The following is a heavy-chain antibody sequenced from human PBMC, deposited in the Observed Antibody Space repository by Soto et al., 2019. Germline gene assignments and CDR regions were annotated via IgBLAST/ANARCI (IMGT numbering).Heavy chain of an antibody. D-gene: IGHD3-16*02. CDR1: GGSVSSGSYY. Sequence: SETLSLTCTVSGGSVSSGSYYWSWIRQPPGKGLEWIGYIYYSGSTNYNPSLKSRVTISVDTSKNQFSLKLSSVTAADTAVYYCARHMLSYDYVWGSYRYDTHYYYYGMDVWGQGTAVTVSS. CDR3: ARHMLSYDYVWGSYRYDTHYYYYGMDV. J-gene: IGHJ6*02. CDR2: IYYSGST. V-gene: IGHV4-61*01.